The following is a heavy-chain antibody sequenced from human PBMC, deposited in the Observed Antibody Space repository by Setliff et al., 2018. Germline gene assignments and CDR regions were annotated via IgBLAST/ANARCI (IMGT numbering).Heavy chain of an antibody. CDR1: GYTFTNYG. J-gene: IGHJ6*02. V-gene: IGHV1-18*01. Sequence: ASVKVSCKTSGYTFTNYGITWVRQAPGQGLEWMGWIFPKTGNTNYAYKVQGRVTMTTDTSTATAYMELRSLRSDDTAVYYCARAHTYYDFWSGYYRHGMDVWGQGTTVTVSS. CDR3: ARAHTYYDFWSGYYRHGMDV. D-gene: IGHD3-3*01. CDR2: IFPKTGNT.